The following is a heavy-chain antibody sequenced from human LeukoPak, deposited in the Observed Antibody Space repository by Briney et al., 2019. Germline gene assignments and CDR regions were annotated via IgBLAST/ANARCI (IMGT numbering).Heavy chain of an antibody. V-gene: IGHV5-51*01. D-gene: IGHD3-9*01. Sequence: GESLQISCKGSGYSFTSYWIGWVRQMPGKGLEWMGIIYPGDSDTRYSPSFQGQVTISADKSISTAYLQWSSLKASDTAMYYCARHWNHDIYPPDYWGQGTLVTVSS. CDR2: IYPGDSDT. CDR1: GYSFTSYW. CDR3: ARHWNHDIYPPDY. J-gene: IGHJ4*02.